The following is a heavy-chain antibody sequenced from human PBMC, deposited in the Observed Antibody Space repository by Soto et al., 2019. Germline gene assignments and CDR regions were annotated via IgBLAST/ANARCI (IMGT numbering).Heavy chain of an antibody. D-gene: IGHD4-17*01. J-gene: IGHJ3*01. Sequence: QVQLLASGPGLVKPSETLSLTCTVSGNSITDYYWSWIRQPPGKGLEWMGYIFHNGNTNYNPSLKTRVNMSVATSKNQFSLRLSSATAADTALYYCARDVGGTVTLEAAFDFGGQGTMVTVS. V-gene: IGHV4-59*01. CDR3: ARDVGGTVTLEAAFDF. CDR2: IFHNGNT. CDR1: GNSITDYY.